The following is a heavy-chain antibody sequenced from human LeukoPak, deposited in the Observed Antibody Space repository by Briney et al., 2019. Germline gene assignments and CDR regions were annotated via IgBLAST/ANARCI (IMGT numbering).Heavy chain of an antibody. CDR3: ARAAIVGGAFDI. CDR1: GVTFSSYS. V-gene: IGHV3-21*01. CDR2: ISSSSSYI. D-gene: IGHD1-26*01. Sequence: GGSLRLSCAASGVTFSSYSMNWVRQAPGKGLEWVSSISSSSSYIYYADSVKGRFTISRDNAKNSLYLQTNSLRAEDTAVYYCARAAIVGGAFDIWGQGTMVTVSS. J-gene: IGHJ3*02.